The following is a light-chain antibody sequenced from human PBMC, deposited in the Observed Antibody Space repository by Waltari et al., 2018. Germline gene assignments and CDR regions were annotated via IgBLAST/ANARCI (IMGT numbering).Light chain of an antibody. CDR1: SSNIGAGYD. Sequence: QSVLTPPPSVSAAPGQRVTISCTGSSSNIGAGYDVHWYQQLPGTAPNLLLYGNGKRPWVVPDRFSDAKSGTSASLGITGLQAEDDADYCCQSDDSSLGVLFGGGTKRTVL. CDR2: GNG. J-gene: IGLJ2*01. CDR3: QSDDSSLGVL. V-gene: IGLV1-40*01.